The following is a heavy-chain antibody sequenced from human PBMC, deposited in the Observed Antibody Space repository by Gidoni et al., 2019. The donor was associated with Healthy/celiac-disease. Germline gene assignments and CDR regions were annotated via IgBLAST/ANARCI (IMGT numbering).Heavy chain of an antibody. V-gene: IGHV3-23*01. CDR2: TMGSGGST. Sequence: EVQLLEYGGGLVQPGGSLRLYCATSGFNFSSYAMSWFRQAPGKGLEWVSATMGSGGSTYYADSLKGRFTISSDNSKNTLYLQMTSLRAEYTAVYYCAKGGGDYQLLIPYYFDYWGQGTLVTVSS. CDR1: GFNFSSYA. D-gene: IGHD2-2*01. J-gene: IGHJ4*02. CDR3: AKGGGDYQLLIPYYFDY.